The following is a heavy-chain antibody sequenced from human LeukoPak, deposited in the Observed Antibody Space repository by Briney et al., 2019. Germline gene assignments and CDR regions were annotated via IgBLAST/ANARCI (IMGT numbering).Heavy chain of an antibody. CDR1: GYTFPNYG. CDR2: ISAYNGNT. D-gene: IGHD3-22*01. V-gene: IGHV1-18*01. CDR3: ASLKNYYDSSGYLVTDAFDI. Sequence: ASVKVSCKASGYTFPNYGFTWVRQAPGQGLEWMGCISAYNGNTNYAQKLQGRVTMTTDTSTSTAYMELRSLRSDDTAVYYCASLKNYYDSSGYLVTDAFDIWGQGTMVTVSS. J-gene: IGHJ3*02.